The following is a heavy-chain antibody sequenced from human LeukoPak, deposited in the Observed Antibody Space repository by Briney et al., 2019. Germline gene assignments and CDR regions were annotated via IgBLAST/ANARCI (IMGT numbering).Heavy chain of an antibody. CDR3: AREILHYYDSSGYGDLFDY. V-gene: IGHV4-39*07. CDR1: GGPISSSSYY. D-gene: IGHD3-22*01. CDR2: IYYSGST. Sequence: PSETLSLTCTVSGGPISSSSYYWGWIRQPPGKGLEWIGSIYYSGSTYYNPSLKSRVTISVDTSKNQFSLKLSSVTAADTAVYYCAREILHYYDSSGYGDLFDYWGQGTLVTVSS. J-gene: IGHJ4*02.